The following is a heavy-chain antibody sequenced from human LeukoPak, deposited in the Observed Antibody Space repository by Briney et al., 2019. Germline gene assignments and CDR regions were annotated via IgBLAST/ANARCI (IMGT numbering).Heavy chain of an antibody. CDR1: GGSISSYY. CDR3: ARLWSGYDIDSDY. D-gene: IGHD5-12*01. J-gene: IGHJ4*02. CDR2: IYYSGST. Sequence: SETLSLTCTVSGGSISSYYWSWIRQPPGKGLEWIGYIYYSGSTNYNPSHKSRVTISVDTSKNQFSLKLSSVTAADTAVYYCARLWSGYDIDSDYWGQGTLVTVSS. V-gene: IGHV4-59*08.